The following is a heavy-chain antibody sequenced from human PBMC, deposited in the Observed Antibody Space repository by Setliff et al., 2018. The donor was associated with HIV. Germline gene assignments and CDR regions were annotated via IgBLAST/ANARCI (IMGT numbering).Heavy chain of an antibody. J-gene: IGHJ6*03. V-gene: IGHV4-59*11. Sequence: SETLSLTCTVSRGSINSHYWTWIRQPPGMGLEWIGFVYYSGDTNYNPSLKSRVSISLDTSKSQFSLKLTSSSAADTAVYYCARGPATSGLGYYMDTWGKGTTVTVSS. CDR3: ARGPATSGLGYYMDT. D-gene: IGHD5-12*01. CDR1: RGSINSHY. CDR2: VYYSGDT.